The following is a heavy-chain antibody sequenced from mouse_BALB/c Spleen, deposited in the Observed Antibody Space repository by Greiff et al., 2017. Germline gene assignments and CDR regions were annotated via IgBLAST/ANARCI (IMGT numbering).Heavy chain of an antibody. CDR2: INPSNGGT. J-gene: IGHJ3*01. Sequence: QVQLQQPGAELVKPGASVKLSCKASGYTFTSYYMYWVKQRPGQGLEWIGGINPSNGGTNFNEKFKSKATLTVDKSSSTAYMQLSSLTSEDSAVYYCTRPIYDGDPFAYWGQGTLVTVSA. CDR1: GYTFTSYY. D-gene: IGHD2-3*01. CDR3: TRPIYDGDPFAY. V-gene: IGHV1S81*02.